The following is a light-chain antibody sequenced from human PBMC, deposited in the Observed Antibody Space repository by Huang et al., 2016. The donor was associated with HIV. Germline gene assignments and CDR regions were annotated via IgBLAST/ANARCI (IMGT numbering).Light chain of an antibody. V-gene: IGKV1-27*01. J-gene: IGKJ1*01. CDR2: GAS. Sequence: DIQMTQSPSSLSASVGDRVTITCRASEDITNSLAWYHQKPGKVPELLIYGASSLQVGVPSRFSGSGSGTHFTLTISGLQSGDVGTYYCQNYNRAPRTFGQGTKVEI. CDR3: QNYNRAPRT. CDR1: EDITNS.